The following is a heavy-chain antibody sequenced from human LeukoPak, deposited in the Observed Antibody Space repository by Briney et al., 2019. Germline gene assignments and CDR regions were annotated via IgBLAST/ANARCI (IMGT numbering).Heavy chain of an antibody. CDR2: IYYSGST. J-gene: IGHJ5*02. D-gene: IGHD2-2*01. CDR1: GGSISSYY. CDR3: ARERDIVVVPAARFDP. Sequence: SETLSLTCTVSGGSISSYYWSWIRQPPGKGLEWIGYIYYSGSTNYNPSLKSRVTISVDTSKNQFSLKLSSVTAADTAVYYCARERDIVVVPAARFDPWGQGTLVTVSS. V-gene: IGHV4-59*01.